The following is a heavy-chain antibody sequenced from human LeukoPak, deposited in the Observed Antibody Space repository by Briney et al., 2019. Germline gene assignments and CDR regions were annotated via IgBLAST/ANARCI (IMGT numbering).Heavy chain of an antibody. CDR1: GFTFSRYT. CDR3: ANLPFPSSSWYWVDP. J-gene: IGHJ5*02. CDR2: ISDTGGST. D-gene: IGHD6-13*01. V-gene: IGHV3-23*01. Sequence: GGSLRLSCAASGFTFSRYTMIWVRQAPGKGLEWVSGISDTGGSTYYADSVKGRFTISRDNSKNTLYLQIKSLRAEDTAVYYCANLPFPSSSWYWVDPGGQGTLVTVSS.